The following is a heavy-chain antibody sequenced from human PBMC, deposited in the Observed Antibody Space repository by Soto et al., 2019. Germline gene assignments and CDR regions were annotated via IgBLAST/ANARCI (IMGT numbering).Heavy chain of an antibody. Sequence: PSETLSLTCTVSGGSISSGGYYWSWIRQHPGKGLEWIGYIYYSGSTYYNPSLKSRVTISVDTSKNQFSLKLSSVTAADTAVYYCARESTSNVGISPHYFDYWGQGTLVTVSS. D-gene: IGHD6-13*01. V-gene: IGHV4-31*03. CDR1: GGSISSGGYY. CDR3: ARESTSNVGISPHYFDY. CDR2: IYYSGST. J-gene: IGHJ4*02.